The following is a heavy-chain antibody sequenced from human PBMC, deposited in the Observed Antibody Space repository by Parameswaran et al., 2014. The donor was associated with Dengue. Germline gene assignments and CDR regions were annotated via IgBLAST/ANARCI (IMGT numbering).Heavy chain of an antibody. CDR3: ARGVGDDILTGPAGYYPRGAFDI. J-gene: IGHJ3*02. V-gene: IGHV4-31*02. CDR2: IYYSGST. D-gene: IGHD3-9*01. Sequence: RWIRQPPGKGLEWIGYIYYSGSTYYNPSLKSRVTISVDTSKNQFSLKLSSVTAADTAVYYCARGVGDDILTGPAGYYPRGAFDIWGQGTMVTVSS.